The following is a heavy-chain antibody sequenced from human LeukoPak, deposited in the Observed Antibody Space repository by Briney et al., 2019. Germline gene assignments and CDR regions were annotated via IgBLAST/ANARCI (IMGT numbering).Heavy chain of an antibody. V-gene: IGHV3-7*01. CDR1: GFSFSSYW. J-gene: IGHJ4*02. CDR2: IKGDRSEK. CDR3: AREGDYYDSTGFYAY. Sequence: PGGSLRLSCTASGFSFSSYWMTWVRQAPGKGLEWVANIKGDRSEKYYVDSVKGRFTISRDNAKNSLYLQMNSLRVDDTAVYYCAREGDYYDSTGFYAYWGQGTLVTVSS. D-gene: IGHD3-22*01.